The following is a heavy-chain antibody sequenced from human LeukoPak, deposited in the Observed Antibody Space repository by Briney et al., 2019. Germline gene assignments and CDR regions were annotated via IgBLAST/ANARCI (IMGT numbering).Heavy chain of an antibody. V-gene: IGHV3-30*02. Sequence: GGSLRLSCAASGFTFSSYGMHWVRQAPGKGLEWVAFIRYDGTNKYYADSVRGRFTISRDNSKNTLYLQMNSLRAEDTAVYYCAKDRREVTTKSFDYWGQGTLVTVSS. CDR3: AKDRREVTTKSFDY. CDR1: GFTFSSYG. D-gene: IGHD2-21*02. J-gene: IGHJ4*02. CDR2: IRYDGTNK.